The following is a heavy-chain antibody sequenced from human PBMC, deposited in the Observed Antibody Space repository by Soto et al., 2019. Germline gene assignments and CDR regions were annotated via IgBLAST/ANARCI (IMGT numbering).Heavy chain of an antibody. CDR2: IVPILGPA. CDR3: ARAAKRYFDS. CDR1: GGTFNTFA. V-gene: IGHV1-69*06. J-gene: IGHJ4*02. Sequence: QVQLVQSGAEVKKPGSSVNVSCKASGGTFNTFAISWVRQAPGQGLEYLGGIVPILGPAFCAQRFQGRVTITAEKSTYPAYLELTSLSSEDTAVQYCARAAKRYFDSWGQGTRLTVSS.